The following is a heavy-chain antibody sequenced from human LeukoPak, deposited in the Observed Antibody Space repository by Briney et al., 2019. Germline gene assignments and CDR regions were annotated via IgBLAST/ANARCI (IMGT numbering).Heavy chain of an antibody. D-gene: IGHD6-6*01. CDR1: GGSISSSSYY. CDR3: ARGLRQLVPSYHDYMDV. Sequence: PSETLSLTCTVSGGSISSSSYYWGWIRQPPGKGMEWIGSIYYSGSTYYNPSLKSRVTISVDTSKNQFSLKLSSVTAADTAVYYCARGLRQLVPSYHDYMDVWGKGTTVTVSS. V-gene: IGHV4-39*07. CDR2: IYYSGST. J-gene: IGHJ6*03.